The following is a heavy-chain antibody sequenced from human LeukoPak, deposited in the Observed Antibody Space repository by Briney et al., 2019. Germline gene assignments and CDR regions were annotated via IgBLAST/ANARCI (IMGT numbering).Heavy chain of an antibody. V-gene: IGHV4-34*01. D-gene: IGHD1-26*01. J-gene: IGHJ4*02. CDR2: INHSGST. CDR1: GGSFSGYY. Sequence: SETLSLTCAVYGGSFSGYYWSWIRQPPGKGLEWIGEINHSGSTNYNPSLKSRVTISVDTSKNQFSLKLSSVTAADTAVYYCARGYFPIVGVDYWGQETLVTVSS. CDR3: ARGYFPIVGVDY.